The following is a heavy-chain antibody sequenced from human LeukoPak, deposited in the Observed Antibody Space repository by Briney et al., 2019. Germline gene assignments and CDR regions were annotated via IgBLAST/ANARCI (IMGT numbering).Heavy chain of an antibody. D-gene: IGHD6-13*01. J-gene: IGHJ4*02. CDR2: IYHSGST. V-gene: IGHV4-59*12. CDR3: ARAEQQLNY. CDR1: GGSISSYY. Sequence: SGTLSLTCAVSGGSISSYYWSWIRQPPGKGLEWIGYIYHSGSTYYNPSLKSRVTISVDRSKNQFSLKLSSVTAADTAVYYCARAEQQLNYWGQGTLVTVSS.